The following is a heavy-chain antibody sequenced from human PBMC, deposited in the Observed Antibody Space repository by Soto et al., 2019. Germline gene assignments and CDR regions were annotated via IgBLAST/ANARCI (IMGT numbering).Heavy chain of an antibody. CDR2: INPNSGGT. Sequence: ASVKVSCKASGYTFTGYYMHWVRQAPGQGLEWMGWINPNSGGTNYAQKFQGRVTMTRDTSISTAYMELSRPRSDDTAVYYCARDLGYCSSTSCLVNWFDPWGQGTLVTVSS. J-gene: IGHJ5*02. D-gene: IGHD2-2*01. CDR3: ARDLGYCSSTSCLVNWFDP. V-gene: IGHV1-2*02. CDR1: GYTFTGYY.